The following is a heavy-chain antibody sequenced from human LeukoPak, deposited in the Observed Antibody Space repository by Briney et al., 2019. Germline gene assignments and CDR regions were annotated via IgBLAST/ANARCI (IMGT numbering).Heavy chain of an antibody. V-gene: IGHV4-34*01. J-gene: IGHJ5*02. D-gene: IGHD3-22*01. CDR2: INRSGST. Sequence: SETLSLTCAVYGGSFSSYYWSWIRQPPGKGLEWIGEINRSGSTNYNASLKSRVTISVDTSKNQFSLKLSSVTAADTAVYYCAVSYYDSSGPPSESAGYWFDPWGQGTLVTVSS. CDR1: GGSFSSYY. CDR3: AVSYYDSSGPPSESAGYWFDP.